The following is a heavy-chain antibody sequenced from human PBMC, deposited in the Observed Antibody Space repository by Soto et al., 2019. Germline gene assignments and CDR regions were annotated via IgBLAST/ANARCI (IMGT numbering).Heavy chain of an antibody. CDR3: ARGVGYGGDWYYYYYMDV. CDR2: INSDGSST. V-gene: IGHV3-74*01. CDR1: GFTFSSYW. Sequence: GGSLRLSCAASGFTFSSYWMHWVRQAPGKGLVWVSRINSDGSSTSYADSVKGRFTISRDNAKNTLYLQMNSLRAEDTAVYYCARGVGYGGDWYYYYYMDVWGKGTTVTVSS. D-gene: IGHD5-12*01. J-gene: IGHJ6*03.